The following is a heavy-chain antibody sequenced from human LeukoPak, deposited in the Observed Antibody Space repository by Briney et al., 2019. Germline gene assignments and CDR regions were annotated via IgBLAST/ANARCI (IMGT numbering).Heavy chain of an antibody. Sequence: SETLSLTCTASGDSISTNNYNWGWIRQPPGKGLEWIGSISYSGSAYYNPSLKSRVTVSVDPSKNQFSLKLSSVTAADTAVYYCARAEMATIPNYYFDYWGQGTLVTVSS. V-gene: IGHV4-39*01. CDR2: ISYSGSA. J-gene: IGHJ4*02. D-gene: IGHD5-24*01. CDR3: ARAEMATIPNYYFDY. CDR1: GDSISTNNYN.